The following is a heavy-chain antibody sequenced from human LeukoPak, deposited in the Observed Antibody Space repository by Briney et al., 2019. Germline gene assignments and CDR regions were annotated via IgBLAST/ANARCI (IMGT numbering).Heavy chain of an antibody. CDR1: GYTFTSYG. CDR3: ARDTPPYSSGWYEPFDY. D-gene: IGHD6-19*01. J-gene: IGHJ4*02. Sequence: GASVKVSCKASGYTFTSYGISWVRQAPGQGLEWMGWISAYNGNTNYAQKLQGRVTMTTDTSTSTAYMELRSLRSDDTAVYYCARDTPPYSSGWYEPFDYWGQGTLVTVSS. CDR2: ISAYNGNT. V-gene: IGHV1-18*01.